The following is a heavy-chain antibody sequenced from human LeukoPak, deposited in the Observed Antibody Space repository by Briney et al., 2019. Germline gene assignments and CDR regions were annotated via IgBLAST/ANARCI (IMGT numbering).Heavy chain of an antibody. V-gene: IGHV3-53*01. CDR3: AREKLGSWYFDL. Sequence: GGSLTLSCAASGFTVSSNYMNWVRQAPGKGLEWVSVFYSGGSTYYAESVKGRFTISRDNSKNTLYLQMNSLRAEDTAVYYCAREKLGSWYFDLWGRGTLVTVSS. CDR2: FYSGGST. J-gene: IGHJ2*01. D-gene: IGHD1-26*01. CDR1: GFTVSSNY.